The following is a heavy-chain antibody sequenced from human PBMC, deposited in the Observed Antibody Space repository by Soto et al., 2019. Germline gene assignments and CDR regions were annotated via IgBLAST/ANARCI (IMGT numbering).Heavy chain of an antibody. CDR1: GFTFSSNW. V-gene: IGHV3-74*01. J-gene: IGHJ6*02. CDR2: IKSDGSST. D-gene: IGHD5-12*01. Sequence: PGGSLRLSCAASGFTFSSNWMHWVRQAPGKGLVWVSRIKSDGSSTNYADSVKGRFTISRDNAKNTLYLQMNSLRAEDTAVYYCARVPGYGVSMDVWGQGTTVTVSS. CDR3: ARVPGYGVSMDV.